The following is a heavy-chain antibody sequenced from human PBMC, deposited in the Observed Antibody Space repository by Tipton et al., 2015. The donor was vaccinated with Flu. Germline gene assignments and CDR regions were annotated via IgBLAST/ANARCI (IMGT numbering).Heavy chain of an antibody. D-gene: IGHD1-14*01. J-gene: IGHJ6*02. V-gene: IGHV1-8*01. CDR1: GNSFFSYD. CDR2: TNPNSGDT. CDR3: ATETGYGMDV. Sequence: QLVQSGAEVRKPGASVKVSCKASGNSFFSYDVNWVRQATGQGLEWMGWTNPNSGDTAYAQKFQGRVTMTRNTSMSTVYMELSSLRSEDTAVYYCATETGYGMDVWGQGTTVTVSS.